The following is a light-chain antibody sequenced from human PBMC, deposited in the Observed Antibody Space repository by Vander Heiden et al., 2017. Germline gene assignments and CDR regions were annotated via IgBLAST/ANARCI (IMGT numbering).Light chain of an antibody. CDR2: GAS. CDR3: QTYGTS. V-gene: IGKV3-20*01. CDR1: QSVSSSY. J-gene: IGKJ4*01. Sequence: EIVLTQSPCTLSLSPGERATLSCRASQSVSSSYLAWYQQKPGQAPRLLIYGASSRATGIPDRFSGSGSGTDFTLTISRLEPEDFAVYDCQTYGTSFGGGTKVEIK.